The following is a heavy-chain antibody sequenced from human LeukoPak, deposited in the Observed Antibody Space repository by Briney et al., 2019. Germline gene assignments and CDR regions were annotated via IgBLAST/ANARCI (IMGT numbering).Heavy chain of an antibody. D-gene: IGHD3-10*01. CDR3: ARQTYGRDLDY. CDR1: GGSISGYY. J-gene: IGHJ4*02. V-gene: IGHV4-4*07. CDR2: VYSSGST. Sequence: SETLSLTCTVSGGSISGYYWSWIRQAAGKGLEWIGRVYSSGSTNSNPSLKSRVTMSADTSKNQFSLKLSSVTAADTAVYYCARQTYGRDLDYWGQGILVTVSS.